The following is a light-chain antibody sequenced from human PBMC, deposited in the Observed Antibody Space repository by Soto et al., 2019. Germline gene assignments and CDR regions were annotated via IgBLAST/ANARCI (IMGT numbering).Light chain of an antibody. CDR1: QSISNY. CDR3: QQSYRTPLT. J-gene: IGKJ4*01. Sequence: DMEMTQSPSSLSAFVGDRVTITCRASQSISNYLNWYQHKPGKVPKLLIYAASSLQSGVPTRFSGSGSGTDFTLTIISLQPEDFATYYCQQSYRTPLTFGGGTKIEIK. V-gene: IGKV1-39*01. CDR2: AAS.